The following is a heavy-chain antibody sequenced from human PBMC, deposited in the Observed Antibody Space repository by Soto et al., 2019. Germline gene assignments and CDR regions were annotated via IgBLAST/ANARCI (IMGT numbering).Heavy chain of an antibody. CDR1: GGTFGTYA. Sequence: QVQLVQSGAEVKRPGSSVKVSCKASGGTFGTYAIGWVRQAPGQGLGWMGRIIPIFGSTNYAQEFQGRVTMTADAYTSSAYMERSSLRSDDTAVYFCVRDGYCSGSTCFLDIWGQGTMVTVSS. V-gene: IGHV1-69*12. J-gene: IGHJ3*02. CDR3: VRDGYCSGSTCFLDI. CDR2: IIPIFGST. D-gene: IGHD2-15*01.